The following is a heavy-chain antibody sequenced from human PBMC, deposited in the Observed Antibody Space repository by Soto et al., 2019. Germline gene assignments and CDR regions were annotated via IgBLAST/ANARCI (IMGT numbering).Heavy chain of an antibody. J-gene: IGHJ6*02. CDR2: ISYDGSDK. V-gene: IGHV3-30-3*01. CDR3: ARDRPTRRPVTGQYYYYYRMDV. Sequence: GGSLRLSCAASGFTFSTYAMHWVRQAPGKGLEWVAVISYDGSDKFHADSVKGRFTISRDNSKDTLYLQMNSLRAEDTAVYYCARDRPTRRPVTGQYYYYYRMDVWGQGTTVTVSS. CDR1: GFTFSTYA.